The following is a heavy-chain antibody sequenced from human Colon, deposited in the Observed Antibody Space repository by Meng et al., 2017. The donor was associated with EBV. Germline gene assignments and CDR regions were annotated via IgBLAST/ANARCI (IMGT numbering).Heavy chain of an antibody. J-gene: IGHJ4*02. CDR2: IYHSGST. D-gene: IGHD3-10*01. V-gene: IGHV4-39*01. Sequence: QRQVPESGPGLVKPSETLSLTCTVSGGSISSSHYYWGWVRQPPGKGLQWIGTIYHSGSTSYNPSLQSRVTMFVDTSKNQFSLMLTSVTATDTAVYYCARRRGGSGRDCWGQGTLVTVSS. CDR1: GGSISSSHYY. CDR3: ARRRGGSGRDC.